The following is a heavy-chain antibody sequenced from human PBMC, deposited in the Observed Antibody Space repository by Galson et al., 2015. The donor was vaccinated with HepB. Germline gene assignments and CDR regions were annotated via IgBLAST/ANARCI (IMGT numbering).Heavy chain of an antibody. J-gene: IGHJ4*02. CDR2: ISSSSRII. CDR1: GFRFYSYS. Sequence: SLRLSCAASGFRFYSYSMNWVRQTPGKGLEWVSYISSSSRIINYADSVKGRLTISRDNAKNSLYLQMNSLRAEDTAVYYCARASDLDYWGQGTLVTVSS. D-gene: IGHD2-2*01. CDR3: ARASDLDY. V-gene: IGHV3-48*01.